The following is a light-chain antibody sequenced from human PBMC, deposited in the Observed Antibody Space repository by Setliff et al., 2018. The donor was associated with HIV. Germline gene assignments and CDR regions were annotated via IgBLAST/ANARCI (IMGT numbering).Light chain of an antibody. Sequence: SYELTQPPSVSVAPGKTARITCGGNKIGIKSVHWYQQKPGQAPVLVVYDDSDRPSGIPERFSGSNSGNTATLTISRVEAGDEADYYCQVWDSSSDHHVFGTGTTATV. CDR1: KIGIKS. CDR2: DDS. J-gene: IGLJ1*01. CDR3: QVWDSSSDHHV. V-gene: IGLV3-21*03.